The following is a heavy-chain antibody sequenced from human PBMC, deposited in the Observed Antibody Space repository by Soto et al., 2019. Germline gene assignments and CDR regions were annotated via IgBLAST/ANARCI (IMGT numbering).Heavy chain of an antibody. D-gene: IGHD4-17*01. CDR2: IYPGDSDT. V-gene: IGHV5-51*01. J-gene: IGHJ6*03. Sequence: GEPLKNSWKGSGYSFTSYWIGWVRQMPGKGLEWMGIIYPGDSDTRYSPSFQGQVTISADKSISTAYLQWSSLKASDTAMYYCARSNYGDHYYYYYMDVLGKGTTVTVSS. CDR3: ARSNYGDHYYYYYMDV. CDR1: GYSFTSYW.